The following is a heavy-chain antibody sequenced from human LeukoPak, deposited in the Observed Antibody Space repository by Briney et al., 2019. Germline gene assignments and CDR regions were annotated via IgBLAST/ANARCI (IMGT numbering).Heavy chain of an antibody. CDR1: GFTVGSNY. CDR3: ALLRKFWFDP. CDR2: IYSGGST. J-gene: IGHJ5*02. D-gene: IGHD2/OR15-2a*01. V-gene: IGHV3-53*01. Sequence: GGSLRLSCAASGFTVGSNYMSWVRQAPGKGLEWVSVIYSGGSTYYADSVKGRFTISKDNSKNTLYLQMNSLRAEDTAVYYCALLRKFWFDPWGQGTLVTVSS.